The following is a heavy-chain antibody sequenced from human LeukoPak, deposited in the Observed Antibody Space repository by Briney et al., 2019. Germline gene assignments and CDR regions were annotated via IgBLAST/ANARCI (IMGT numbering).Heavy chain of an antibody. Sequence: SGGSLRLSCAISGFTFSTYWMSWVRQAPEKGLEWVANINQDGTEKYYVDSVKGRFTISRDNAKNSLYLQMNSLRAEDTAAYYCARYCSGGSCFDYWGQGTLVTVSS. D-gene: IGHD2-15*01. V-gene: IGHV3-7*03. CDR2: INQDGTEK. CDR3: ARYCSGGSCFDY. J-gene: IGHJ4*02. CDR1: GFTFSTYW.